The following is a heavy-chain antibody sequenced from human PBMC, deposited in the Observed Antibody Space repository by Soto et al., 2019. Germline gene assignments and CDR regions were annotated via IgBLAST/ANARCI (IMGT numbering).Heavy chain of an antibody. Sequence: QVQLVESGGGLVKPGGSLRLSCAASGFTFSDYYMTWIRQAPGRGLEWVSHISSSGSSIDYGDSVRGRFTISRDNAKKSLYLHMTSLRAEDTAVYYCARRRYGSGSNDFWGQGTLVNVSS. CDR3: ARRRYGSGSNDF. J-gene: IGHJ4*02. V-gene: IGHV3-11*01. CDR1: GFTFSDYY. D-gene: IGHD3-10*01. CDR2: ISSSGSSI.